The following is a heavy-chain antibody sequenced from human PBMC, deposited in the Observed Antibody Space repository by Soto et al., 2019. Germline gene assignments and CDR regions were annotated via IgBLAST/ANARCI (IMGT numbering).Heavy chain of an antibody. CDR2: INPSGGST. CDR3: ARGFCSGGACSYYYYGMDV. CDR1: GYTFTSYH. V-gene: IGHV1-46*03. J-gene: IGHJ6*02. D-gene: IGHD2-15*01. Sequence: ASVKVSCKASGYTFTSYHIHWVRQAPGQGLEWMGVINPSGGSTTYAQKFQGRVTMTSDTSTSTAYMELSSLRSEDTAVYYCARGFCSGGACSYYYYGMDVWG.